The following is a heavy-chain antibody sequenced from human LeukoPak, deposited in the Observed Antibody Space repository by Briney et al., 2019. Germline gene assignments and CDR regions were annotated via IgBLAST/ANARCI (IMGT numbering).Heavy chain of an antibody. D-gene: IGHD5-12*01. CDR2: IIPILGIA. CDR1: GGTFIIYA. V-gene: IGHV1-69*04. Sequence: GSSVKVSCTASGGTFIIYAISWVRQAPGQGLEWMGRIIPILGIANYAQKFQGRVMITADKSTSTAYMELSSLRSEDTAVYYCARLSGGDIVVFDYWGQGTLVTVSS. CDR3: ARLSGGDIVVFDY. J-gene: IGHJ4*02.